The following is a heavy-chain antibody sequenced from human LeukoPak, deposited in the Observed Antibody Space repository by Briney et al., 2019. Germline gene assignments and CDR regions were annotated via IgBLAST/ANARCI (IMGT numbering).Heavy chain of an antibody. D-gene: IGHD5-18*01. Sequence: SGTLSLTCAVSGGSISSSNWWSWVCQPPGKGLEWIGEIYHSGSTNHNPSLKSRVTISVDKSKNQFSLKLSSVTAADTAVYYCASRRSYGPPLFGGQGTLVTVSS. J-gene: IGHJ4*02. CDR1: GGSISSSNW. CDR3: ASRRSYGPPLF. V-gene: IGHV4-4*02. CDR2: IYHSGST.